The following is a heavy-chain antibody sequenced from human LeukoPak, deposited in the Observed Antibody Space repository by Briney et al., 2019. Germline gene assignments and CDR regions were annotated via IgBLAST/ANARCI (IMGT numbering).Heavy chain of an antibody. V-gene: IGHV3-30*02. Sequence: GGSLRLSCAASGFTFSSYGMHWVRQAPGKGLEWVTFIRYDGSNKYYADSVQGRFTISRDNSKNTLYLEMNSLSPDDTAVYYCARGVEPLAANTLAYWGQGTLVTVSS. D-gene: IGHD1-14*01. CDR3: ARGVEPLAANTLAY. J-gene: IGHJ4*02. CDR1: GFTFSSYG. CDR2: IRYDGSNK.